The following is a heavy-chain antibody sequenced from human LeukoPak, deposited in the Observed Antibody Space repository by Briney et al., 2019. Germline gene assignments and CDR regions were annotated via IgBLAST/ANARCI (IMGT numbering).Heavy chain of an antibody. CDR3: AKGIAGSIYTAVSH. Sequence: GGSLRLSCAASGFTFSIYDMSWVRQAPGKGLEWVSVFSGSSDTTYHADSVKGRFTVSRDNSKNTLYLQMNSLRADDTALYYCAKGIAGSIYTAVSHWGQGTLVTVSA. CDR1: GFTFSIYD. V-gene: IGHV3-23*01. J-gene: IGHJ4*02. D-gene: IGHD1-20*01. CDR2: FSGSSDTT.